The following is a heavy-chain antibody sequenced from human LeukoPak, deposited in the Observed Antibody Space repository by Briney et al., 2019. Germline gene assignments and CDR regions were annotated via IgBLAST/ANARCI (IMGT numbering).Heavy chain of an antibody. Sequence: GGSLRLSCAASGFPFSIYSMNWVRQAPGKGLEWVSSISTNSNYIYYADSVKGRFTISRDNAKHSLYLQMNSLRAEDTAVYYCARDRSGEYYFDYWGQGTLVTVSS. CDR1: GFPFSIYS. D-gene: IGHD5-12*01. CDR2: ISTNSNYI. V-gene: IGHV3-21*01. J-gene: IGHJ4*02. CDR3: ARDRSGEYYFDY.